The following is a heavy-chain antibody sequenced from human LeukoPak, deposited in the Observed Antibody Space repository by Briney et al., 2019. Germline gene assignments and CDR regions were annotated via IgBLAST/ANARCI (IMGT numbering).Heavy chain of an antibody. CDR1: GYTFSDYG. D-gene: IGHD3-10*01. CDR3: AKDRYPMVRGMMIAFDF. Sequence: PGTSLRLSCEASGYTFSDYGMHWVRQAPGKGLEWVAVILYDGSYKSYEDSVRGRFTISRDNSKDRLYLQMNSLRAEDTAIYYCAKDRYPMVRGMMIAFDFWGQGTRVTVSS. CDR2: ILYDGSYK. J-gene: IGHJ4*02. V-gene: IGHV3-30*18.